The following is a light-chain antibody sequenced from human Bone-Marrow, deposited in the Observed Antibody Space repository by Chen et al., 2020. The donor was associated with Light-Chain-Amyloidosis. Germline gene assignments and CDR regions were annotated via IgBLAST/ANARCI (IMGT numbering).Light chain of an antibody. CDR3: QVWDRSSDRPV. CDR1: NMGSTS. CDR2: DDS. V-gene: IGLV3-21*02. Sequence: SYVLTQPSSVSVAPGQTAPIACGGNNMGSTSVHWYQQTPGQAPILVVYDDSDRPSGIPERLSGSNSGNTATLTISRVEAGDEADYYCQVWDRSSDRPVFGGGTKLTVL. J-gene: IGLJ3*02.